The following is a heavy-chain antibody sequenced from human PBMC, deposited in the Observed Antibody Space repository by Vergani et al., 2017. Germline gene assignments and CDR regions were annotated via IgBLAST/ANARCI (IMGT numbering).Heavy chain of an antibody. Sequence: QVQLVQSGAEAKKPGSSVKVSCKASGGTFSSYAISWVRQAPGQGLEWMGRINPNSGGTNYAQKFQGRVTMTRDTSISTAYMELSRLRSDDTAVYYCARDPLYGDYSAYYCGMDVWGQGTTVTVSS. J-gene: IGHJ6*02. V-gene: IGHV1-2*02. CDR3: ARDPLYGDYSAYYCGMDV. CDR1: GGTFSSYA. D-gene: IGHD4-17*01. CDR2: INPNSGGT.